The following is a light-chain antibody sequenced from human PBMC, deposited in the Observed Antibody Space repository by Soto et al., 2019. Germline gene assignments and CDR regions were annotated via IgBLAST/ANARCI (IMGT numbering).Light chain of an antibody. Sequence: DIVMTQSPATLSVSPGDRATLSCRASQYIGTNLAWYQQSPGQAPRLLIHGASTRATGVPVRFSGSGSGTEFTLTISSLQSEDFVVYHCQQYNIWPWTFGQGTKVEIK. J-gene: IGKJ1*01. V-gene: IGKV3-15*01. CDR1: QYIGTN. CDR2: GAS. CDR3: QQYNIWPWT.